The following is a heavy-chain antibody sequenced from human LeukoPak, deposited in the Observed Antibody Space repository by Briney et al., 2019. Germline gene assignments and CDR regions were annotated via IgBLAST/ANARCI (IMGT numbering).Heavy chain of an antibody. V-gene: IGHV4-34*01. J-gene: IGHJ5*02. CDR2: INHSGTS. Sequence: SETLSLTCAVQRVSLIGYFWTWIRQPPGKGLEWIGEINHSGTSNYSPAFKQRLTISANTSKNQLSLNLTSVTAADTAVYYCARGLVRVARPFETWGQGNVVTVSS. D-gene: IGHD3-3*01. CDR1: RVSLIGYF. CDR3: ARGLVRVARPFET.